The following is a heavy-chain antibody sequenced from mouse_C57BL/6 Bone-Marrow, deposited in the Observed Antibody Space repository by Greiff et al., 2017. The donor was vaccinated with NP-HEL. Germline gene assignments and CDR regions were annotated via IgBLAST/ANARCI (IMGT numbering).Heavy chain of an antibody. D-gene: IGHD3-2*02. J-gene: IGHJ1*03. CDR1: GYTFTSYW. V-gene: IGHV1-61*01. CDR2: IYPSDSET. Sequence: QVQLQQPGAELVRPGSSVKLSCKASGYTFTSYWMDWVKQRPGQGLEWIGNIYPSDSETHYNQKFKDKATLTVDKSSSTAYMQLSSLTSEDSAVYYCARWDSGWYFDVWGTGTTVTVSS. CDR3: ARWDSGWYFDV.